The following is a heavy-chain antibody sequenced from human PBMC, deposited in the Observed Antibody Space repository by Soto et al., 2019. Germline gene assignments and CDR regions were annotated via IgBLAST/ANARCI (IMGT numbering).Heavy chain of an antibody. D-gene: IGHD3-22*01. CDR3: ARVPPHYDSSGSPSYYFDY. J-gene: IGHJ4*02. CDR1: GGSISSGGYS. Sequence: SETLSLTCAVSGGSISSGGYSWSWIRQPPGKGLEWIGYIYHSGSTYCNPSLKSRVTISVDRSKNQFSLKLSSVTAADTAVYYCARVPPHYDSSGSPSYYFDYWGQGTLVTVSS. V-gene: IGHV4-30-2*01. CDR2: IYHSGST.